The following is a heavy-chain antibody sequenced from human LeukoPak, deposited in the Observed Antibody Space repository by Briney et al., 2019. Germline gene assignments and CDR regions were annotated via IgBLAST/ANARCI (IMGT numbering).Heavy chain of an antibody. CDR2: IWYDGSNK. V-gene: IGHV3-33*01. D-gene: IGHD3/OR15-3a*01. Sequence: GGSLRLSCAASGFTFSSYGMHWVRQALGKGLEWVAVIWYDGSNKYYADSVKGRFTISRDNSKNTLYLQMNSLRAEDTAVYYCARHEAIWTGYPYDYWGQGTLVTVSS. CDR3: ARHEAIWTGYPYDY. J-gene: IGHJ4*02. CDR1: GFTFSSYG.